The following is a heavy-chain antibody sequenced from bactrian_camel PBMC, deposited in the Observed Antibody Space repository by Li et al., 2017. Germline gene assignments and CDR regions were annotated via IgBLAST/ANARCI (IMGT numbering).Heavy chain of an antibody. Sequence: QVQLVESGGGLVQPGGSLRLSCAASGFTFSSYYMTWVRQAPGKTLEWVSSIRSFGSTTYYADSVKDRFTISRDDAKNTVYLQMNSLKPEDTAVYYCVRDPTDSDPANYWGRGTQVTVS. J-gene: IGHJ4*01. CDR2: IRSFGSTT. D-gene: IGHD4*01. V-gene: IGHV3-2*01. CDR1: GFTFSSYY. CDR3: VRDPTDSDPANY.